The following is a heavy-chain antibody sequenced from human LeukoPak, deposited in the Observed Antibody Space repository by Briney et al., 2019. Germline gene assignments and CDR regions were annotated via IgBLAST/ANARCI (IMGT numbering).Heavy chain of an antibody. V-gene: IGHV4-38-2*01. CDR2: IFHSGST. J-gene: IGHJ4*02. CDR3: ARGIYYLIEY. CDR1: GDSISSGDY. Sequence: PSETLSLTCAVSGDSISSGDYWGWIRQSPGKGLEWIGNIFHSGSTYHNPSLKSRVTISVDTSKNEFSLKLSSVTAADTAVYYCARGIYYLIEYWGQGTLVTVSS. D-gene: IGHD3-10*01.